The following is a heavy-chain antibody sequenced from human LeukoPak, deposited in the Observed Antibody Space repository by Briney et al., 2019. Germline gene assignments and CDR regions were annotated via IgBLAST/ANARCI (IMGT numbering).Heavy chain of an antibody. D-gene: IGHD2-8*01. CDR1: GFTFSSYS. CDR3: ARTTGYCTNGVCHSPPIFDC. CDR2: IPYDGSNK. V-gene: IGHV3-30*03. Sequence: GGSLRLSCEASGFTFSSYSMNWVRQAPGKGLEWVAVIPYDGSNKYYADSVKGRFTISRDNSKNTLYLQMNSLRAEDTAVYYCARTTGYCTNGVCHSPPIFDCWGQGTLVTVSS. J-gene: IGHJ4*02.